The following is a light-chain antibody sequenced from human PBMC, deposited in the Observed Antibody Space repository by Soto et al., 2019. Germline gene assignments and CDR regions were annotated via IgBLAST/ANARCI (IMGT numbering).Light chain of an antibody. J-gene: IGKJ1*01. CDR2: AAY. Sequence: DIPMTQSPSSLSASLGDRVTITCRASQSISSYLNWYPQKPGKALKLLIYAAYSLQSGVPSRFSGSGAGTAFTLTISSLQPADFATYSCQQSYSTRWTFGQGTKVEIK. V-gene: IGKV1-39*01. CDR3: QQSYSTRWT. CDR1: QSISSY.